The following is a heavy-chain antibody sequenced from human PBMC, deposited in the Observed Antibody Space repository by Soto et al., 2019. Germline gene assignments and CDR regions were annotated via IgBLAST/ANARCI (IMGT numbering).Heavy chain of an antibody. CDR2: ISAYNGNT. V-gene: IGHV1-18*01. CDR3: ARGAYIVTSPYYFDE. Sequence: GASVKVSCKASGYTFTTFGISWLRQAPGQGLEWMGWISAYNGNTNYAQKVQGRVTMTTDTSTSTAYMELRSLRSDDTAVYYCARGAYIVTSPYYFDERGQGTPVTVSS. CDR1: GYTFTTFG. J-gene: IGHJ4*02. D-gene: IGHD5-12*01.